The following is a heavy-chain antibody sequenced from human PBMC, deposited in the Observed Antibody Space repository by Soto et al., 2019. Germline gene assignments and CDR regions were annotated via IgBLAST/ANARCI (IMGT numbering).Heavy chain of an antibody. J-gene: IGHJ4*02. CDR2: ISAYNGNT. Sequence: QVQLVQSGAEVKKPGASVKVSCKASGYTFTNYGISWVRQAPGQGLEWMGWISAYNGNTDYAQKLQGRVTMTTDTSTRTAYMELRSLRSDDTAVYYCARDSALSVAAGGSGDYWGQGTLVTVSS. CDR1: GYTFTNYG. V-gene: IGHV1-18*01. CDR3: ARDSALSVAAGGSGDY. D-gene: IGHD2-15*01.